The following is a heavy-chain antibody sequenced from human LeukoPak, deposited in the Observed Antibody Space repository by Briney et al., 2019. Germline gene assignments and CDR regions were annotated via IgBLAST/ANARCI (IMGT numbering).Heavy chain of an antibody. CDR3: ARDSQFIGPLY. V-gene: IGHV3-74*01. CDR2: IEGGGTST. CDR1: GFTFSLYW. J-gene: IGHJ4*02. D-gene: IGHD5-24*01. Sequence: PGGSLRLSCAASGFTFSLYWMHWVRQAPGEGLVWVSRIEGGGTSTNYADFVKGRFTISSDNAKNTVYLQMDSLRAEDTAVYYCARDSQFIGPLYWGQGTLVTVSS.